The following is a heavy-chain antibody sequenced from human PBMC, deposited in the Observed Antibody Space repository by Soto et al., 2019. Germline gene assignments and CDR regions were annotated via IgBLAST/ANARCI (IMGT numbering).Heavy chain of an antibody. CDR1: RVSISSNNW. D-gene: IGHD6-13*01. CDR3: SIRYSSSGSCLDE. V-gene: IGHV4-4*02. Sequence: QVQLQESGPGLVKPSGTLSLTCGGSRVSISSNNWWSWVRQPPGKGLEWIAEIFHSGSTKYNPYHKRRVTITVNTSKNHFSLKLTSASYANPAVYYWSIRYSSSGSCLDEWWQGTLVTVYS. CDR2: IFHSGST. J-gene: IGHJ4*02.